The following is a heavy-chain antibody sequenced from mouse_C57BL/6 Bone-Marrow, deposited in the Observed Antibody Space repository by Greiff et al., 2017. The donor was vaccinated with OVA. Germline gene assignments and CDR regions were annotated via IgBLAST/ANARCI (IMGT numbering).Heavy chain of an antibody. Sequence: VKLQQPGAELVKPGASVKLSCKASGYTFTSYWMQWVKQRPGQGLEWIGEIDPSDSYTNYTQKFKGKATLTVDTSSSTAYMQLSSLTSEDSAVYYCASYYGPLDYWGQGTTLTVSS. CDR3: ASYYGPLDY. D-gene: IGHD1-1*01. CDR2: IDPSDSYT. J-gene: IGHJ2*01. CDR1: GYTFTSYW. V-gene: IGHV1-50*01.